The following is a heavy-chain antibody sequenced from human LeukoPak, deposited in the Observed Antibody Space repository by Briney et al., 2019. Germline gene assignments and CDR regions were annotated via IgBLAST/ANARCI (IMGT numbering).Heavy chain of an antibody. CDR3: ARDFGGCSGGSCYSASYWYFDL. V-gene: IGHV3-53*01. Sequence: GGSLRLSCAASGFTVSSNYMSWVRQAPGKGLEWVSVIYSGGSTYYADSVKGRFTISRDNSKNTLYLQMNSLRAEDTAVYYCARDFGGCSGGSCYSASYWYFDLWGRGTLVTVSS. CDR1: GFTVSSNY. CDR2: IYSGGST. J-gene: IGHJ2*01. D-gene: IGHD2-15*01.